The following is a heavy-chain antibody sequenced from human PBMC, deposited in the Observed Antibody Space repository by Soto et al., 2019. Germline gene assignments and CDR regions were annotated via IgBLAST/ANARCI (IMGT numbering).Heavy chain of an antibody. CDR2: ISAAGDP. Sequence: EVQLVESGGGLVQPGGSLRLSCEASGFTFRNYDMHWVRQGTGKGLEWVSGISAAGDPDYADSVEGRFTISRENAQNSFFLQMSSLRVGETAVYYCARTDRDFYGLDVWGQGTTVIVSS. CDR1: GFTFRNYD. CDR3: ARTDRDFYGLDV. J-gene: IGHJ6*02. V-gene: IGHV3-13*05.